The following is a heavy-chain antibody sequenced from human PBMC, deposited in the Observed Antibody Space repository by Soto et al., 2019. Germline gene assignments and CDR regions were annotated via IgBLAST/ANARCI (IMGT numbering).Heavy chain of an antibody. V-gene: IGHV3-23*01. CDR1: GFTFSSSA. CDR3: AKDRHYPRAYFHY. Sequence: EVQLLESGGGLVQPGGSLRLSCAASGFTFSSSAISWVRQAPGKVLEWVSAVSANGQGIYYADSVRGRFTISRDNSKNTVFLHMDSLSAEDTAVYYCAKDRHYPRAYFHYWGQGTLVTVSS. CDR2: VSANGQGI. J-gene: IGHJ4*02. D-gene: IGHD3-10*01.